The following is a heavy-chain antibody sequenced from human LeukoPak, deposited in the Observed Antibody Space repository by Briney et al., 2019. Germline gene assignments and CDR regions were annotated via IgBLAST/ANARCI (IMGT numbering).Heavy chain of an antibody. V-gene: IGHV3-33*01. D-gene: IGHD3-10*01. CDR1: GFTFSSYG. CDR3: ARDFTVRGVIIGAFDI. J-gene: IGHJ3*02. CDR2: IWDDGSNK. Sequence: GGSMRLSCAASGFTFSSYGMHWVRQAPGKGLEWVSVIWDDGSNKYYADSVKGRFTISRDNSKNTLYLQMNSLRAEDTAVYYCARDFTVRGVIIGAFDIWGQGTMVTVSS.